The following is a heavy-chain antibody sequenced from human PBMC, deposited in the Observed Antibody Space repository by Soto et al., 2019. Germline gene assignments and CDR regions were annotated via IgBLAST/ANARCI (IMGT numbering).Heavy chain of an antibody. D-gene: IGHD5-18*01. CDR3: AKVMVKNWFDP. CDR1: GFTFSSYA. Sequence: PGGSLRPSCAAPGFTFSSYAMSWVRQAPGKGLEWVSAISGSGGSTYYADSVKGRFTISRDNSKNTLYLQMNSLRADDTSVYYCAKVMVKNWFDPWGQGTLVTVSS. CDR2: ISGSGGST. V-gene: IGHV3-23*01. J-gene: IGHJ5*02.